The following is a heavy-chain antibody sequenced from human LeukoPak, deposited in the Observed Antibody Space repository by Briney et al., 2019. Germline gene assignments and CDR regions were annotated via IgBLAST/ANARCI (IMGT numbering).Heavy chain of an antibody. J-gene: IGHJ4*02. D-gene: IGHD3-10*01. CDR2: IYTSGST. Sequence: PSETLSLTCTVSGGSISSGSYYWSWIRQPAGKGLEWIGRIYTSGSTNYNPSLKSRVTISVDTSKNQFSLRLNSVTAADTAVYYCARTRYYYNSRSYGAPYYFDYWGQGTLVTVSS. CDR3: ARTRYYYNSRSYGAPYYFDY. V-gene: IGHV4-61*02. CDR1: GGSISSGSYY.